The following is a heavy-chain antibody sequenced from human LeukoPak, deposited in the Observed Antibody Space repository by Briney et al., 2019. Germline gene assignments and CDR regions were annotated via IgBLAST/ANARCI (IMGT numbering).Heavy chain of an antibody. CDR3: AKPFLTVAAAGGLYYYYGMDV. CDR1: GFTFSNYA. D-gene: IGHD6-13*01. V-gene: IGHV3-23*01. Sequence: GGSLRLSCAASGFTFSNYAMSWVRQAPGKGLEWVSAISGSGGSTYYADSVKGRFTISRDNSKNTLYLQMNSLRAEDTAVYYCAKPFLTVAAAGGLYYYYGMDVWGQGTTVTVSS. J-gene: IGHJ6*02. CDR2: ISGSGGST.